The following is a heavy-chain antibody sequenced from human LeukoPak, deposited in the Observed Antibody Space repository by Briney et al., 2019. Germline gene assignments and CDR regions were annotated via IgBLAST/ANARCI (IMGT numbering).Heavy chain of an antibody. CDR1: GFSFSVDW. D-gene: IGHD5-12*01. CDR2: IKNDGSDK. CDR3: VNLGYSD. Sequence: GGSLRLSCEASGFSFSVDWMTWVRQAPGKGLEWVATIKNDGSDKYYVDSVKGRFTLSRDNAKNSVYLQMNSLRVEDTAVYYCVNLGYSDGGQGTLVTVSS. J-gene: IGHJ4*02. V-gene: IGHV3-7*01.